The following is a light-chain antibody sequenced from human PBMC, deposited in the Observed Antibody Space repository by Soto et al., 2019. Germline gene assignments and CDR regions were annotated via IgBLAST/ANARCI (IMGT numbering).Light chain of an antibody. V-gene: IGKV1-5*01. J-gene: IGKJ1*01. CDR1: ESVSKW. CDR3: QQYNSYSWT. CDR2: DAS. Sequence: DIQMTQSPSFLSASVGDKVTITCRATESVSKWLAWYQEKPGNPPRPLIYDASTLESGVPSRFSGSGSGTEFTLTISSLQADDFVIYYCQQYNSYSWTFGQGTKVEMK.